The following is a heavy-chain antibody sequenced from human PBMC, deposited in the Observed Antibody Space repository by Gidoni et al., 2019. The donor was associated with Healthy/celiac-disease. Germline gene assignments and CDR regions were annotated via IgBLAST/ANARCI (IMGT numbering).Heavy chain of an antibody. J-gene: IGHJ4*02. D-gene: IGHD6-19*01. V-gene: IGHV3-30-3*01. CDR1: GVTFSSYA. CDR3: ARGPQWLKPLYYFDY. CDR2: ISYDGSNK. Sequence: QVQLVESGGGVVQPGRSLRLSCSASGVTFSSYAMHWVRQAPGKGLEWVAVISYDGSNKYYADSVKGRFTISRDNSKNTLYLQMNSLRAEDTAVYYCARGPQWLKPLYYFDYWGQGTLVTVSS.